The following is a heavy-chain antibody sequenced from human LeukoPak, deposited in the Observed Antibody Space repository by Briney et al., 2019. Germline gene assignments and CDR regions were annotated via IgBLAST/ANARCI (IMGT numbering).Heavy chain of an antibody. CDR3: ARLEAFEHNWFDP. CDR1: GGSISSSSYY. CDR2: IYYSGST. Sequence: PSETLSLTCTVSGGSISSSSYYWGWIREPPGKGLEWIGSIYYSGSTYYNPPLRSRVTISVDTSKNQFSLKLSSVTAADTAVYYCARLEAFEHNWFDPWGQGTLVTVSS. V-gene: IGHV4-39*01. J-gene: IGHJ5*02. D-gene: IGHD1/OR15-1a*01.